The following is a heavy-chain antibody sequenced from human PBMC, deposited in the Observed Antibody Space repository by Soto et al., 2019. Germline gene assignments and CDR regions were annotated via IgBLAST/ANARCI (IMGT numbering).Heavy chain of an antibody. Sequence: EVQLVESGGGLVQPGGSLRLSCVASGFTFSNYWMYWVRQAPGEGLVWVSRINNDGSVSSYADSVKGRLTISRDNVKNTLYLQMDSLRAEDTAVYYCARGDCVGGTCYSLAGSFYYYMDAWGKGTTVTVFS. CDR3: ARGDCVGGTCYSLAGSFYYYMDA. V-gene: IGHV3-74*01. CDR1: GFTFSNYW. J-gene: IGHJ6*03. CDR2: INNDGSVS. D-gene: IGHD2-15*01.